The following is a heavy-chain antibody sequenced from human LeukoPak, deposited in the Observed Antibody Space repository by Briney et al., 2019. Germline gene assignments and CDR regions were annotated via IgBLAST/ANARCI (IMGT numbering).Heavy chain of an antibody. V-gene: IGHV4-34*01. CDR3: ARVGPGRFGGNSG. D-gene: IGHD4-23*01. Sequence: SETLSLTCAVYGGSFSGYYWSWIRQPPGKGLEWIGEINHSGSTNYNPSLKSRVTISVDTSKNRFSLKLSSVTAADTAVYYCARVGPGRFGGNSGWGQGTLVTVSS. J-gene: IGHJ1*01. CDR1: GGSFSGYY. CDR2: INHSGST.